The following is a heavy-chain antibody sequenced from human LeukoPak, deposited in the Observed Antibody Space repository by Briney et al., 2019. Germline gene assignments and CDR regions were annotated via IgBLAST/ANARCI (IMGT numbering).Heavy chain of an antibody. CDR2: ISYDGSNK. V-gene: IGHV3-30-3*01. D-gene: IGHD1-26*01. CDR3: ARDTGGNYYLIDY. CDR1: GFTFSNS. J-gene: IGHJ4*02. Sequence: GGSLRLSCAASGFTFSNSMHWVRQAPGKGLEWVAIISYDGSNKYYADSVQGRFTISRDNSKNTVYLQVNSLRTEDTAVYYCARDTGGNYYLIDYWGQGTLVTVSS.